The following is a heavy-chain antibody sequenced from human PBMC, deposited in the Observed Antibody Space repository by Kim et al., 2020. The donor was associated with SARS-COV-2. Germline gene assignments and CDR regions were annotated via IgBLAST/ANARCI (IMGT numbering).Heavy chain of an antibody. CDR2: IKSNTDGGTT. Sequence: GGSLRLSCAASGFTFSNAWMSWVRKAPGKGLEWVGRIKSNTDGGTTDYAAPVKGRFTISRDDSKNTLYLQMNSLKTEDTAVYYCTTDLYSGSYYALFAFDIWGQGTMVTVSS. J-gene: IGHJ3*02. D-gene: IGHD1-26*01. V-gene: IGHV3-15*01. CDR1: GFTFSNAW. CDR3: TTDLYSGSYYALFAFDI.